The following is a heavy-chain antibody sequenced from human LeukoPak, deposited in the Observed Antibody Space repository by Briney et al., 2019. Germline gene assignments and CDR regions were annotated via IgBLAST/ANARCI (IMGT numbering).Heavy chain of an antibody. CDR1: GFTFSSYW. J-gene: IGHJ4*01. Sequence: GGSLRLSCAASGFTFSSYWIHWVRQAPGKGLAWVSRVNSDGSTTTYADSVKGRFTISRDNSKNTVYLQMNSLRVEDTAVYHCGKERYGSSSVVDYWGHGTLVTVSS. V-gene: IGHV3-74*03. CDR3: GKERYGSSSVVDY. CDR2: VNSDGSTT. D-gene: IGHD6-6*01.